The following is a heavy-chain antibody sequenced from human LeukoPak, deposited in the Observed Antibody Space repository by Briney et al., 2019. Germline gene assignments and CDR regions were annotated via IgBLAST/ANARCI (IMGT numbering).Heavy chain of an antibody. V-gene: IGHV1-69*04. CDR2: IIPILGIA. CDR3: ARDSPDCSSTSCYAVYYYYGMDV. CDR1: GGTFSSYA. D-gene: IGHD2-2*01. J-gene: IGHJ6*02. Sequence: ASVKVSCKASGGTFSSYAISWVRQAPGQGLEWMGGIIPILGIANYAQKFQGRVTITADKSTSTAYMELSSLRSEDTAVYYCARDSPDCSSTSCYAVYYYYGMDVWGQGTTVTVSS.